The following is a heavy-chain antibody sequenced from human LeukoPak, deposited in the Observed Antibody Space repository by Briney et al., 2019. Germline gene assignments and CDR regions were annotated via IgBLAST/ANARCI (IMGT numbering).Heavy chain of an antibody. J-gene: IGHJ4*02. Sequence: ASVKVSCKASGYTFTGYYMRWVRQAPGQGLEWMGWINPNSGGTNYAQKFQGRVTMTRDTSISTAYMELSRLRSDDTAVYYCAKGYCSSTSCLFDYWGQGTLVTVSS. CDR2: INPNSGGT. CDR1: GYTFTGYY. D-gene: IGHD2-2*01. CDR3: AKGYCSSTSCLFDY. V-gene: IGHV1-2*02.